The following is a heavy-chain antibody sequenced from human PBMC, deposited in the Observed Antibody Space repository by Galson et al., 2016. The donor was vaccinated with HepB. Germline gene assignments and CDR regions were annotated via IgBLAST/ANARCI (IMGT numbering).Heavy chain of an antibody. J-gene: IGHJ4*02. V-gene: IGHV3-33*05. CDR2: ISDDERNK. Sequence: SLRLSCAASGFTFSSYAMHWVRQAPGKGLEWVAAISDDERNKYYGDAAKGRFAISRDNSIKTVYLQMNSLRAEDTAVYYCARDRVVRYFDWHDLEYGGQGTLVTVSS. CDR3: ARDRVVRYFDWHDLEY. D-gene: IGHD3-9*01. CDR1: GFTFSSYA.